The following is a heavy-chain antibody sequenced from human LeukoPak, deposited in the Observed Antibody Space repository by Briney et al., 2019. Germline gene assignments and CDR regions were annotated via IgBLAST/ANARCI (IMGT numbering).Heavy chain of an antibody. J-gene: IGHJ4*02. Sequence: PGGSLRLSCAASGFIFSSNAMSWVRQAPGKGLEWVSGISNSGDSTYYADSVKGRFTISRDNSKNTLYLQMNTLRAEDTAVYYCAKRRPYYDSSGYLDYWGQGTPVTVSS. CDR3: AKRRPYYDSSGYLDY. CDR2: ISNSGDST. CDR1: GFIFSSNA. D-gene: IGHD3-22*01. V-gene: IGHV3-23*01.